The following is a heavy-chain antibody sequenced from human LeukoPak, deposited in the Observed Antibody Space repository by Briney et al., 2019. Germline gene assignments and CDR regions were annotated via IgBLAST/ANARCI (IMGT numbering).Heavy chain of an antibody. CDR2: IKPSGGST. Sequence: GASVKVSCKASGYTFTSYYMHWVRQAPGQGLEWMGIIKPSGGSTSYAQKFQGGVTMTRDTSTSTVYMELSSLRSEDTAVYYCASGIAAAGTLVYGSQGTLVTVS. CDR3: ASGIAAAGTLVY. V-gene: IGHV1-46*01. J-gene: IGHJ4*02. D-gene: IGHD6-13*01. CDR1: GYTFTSYY.